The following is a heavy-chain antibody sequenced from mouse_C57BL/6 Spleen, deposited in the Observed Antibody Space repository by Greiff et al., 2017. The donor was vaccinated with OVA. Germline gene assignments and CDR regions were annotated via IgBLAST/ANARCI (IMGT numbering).Heavy chain of an antibody. J-gene: IGHJ3*01. CDR1: GFSLTSYG. Sequence: VQRVESGPGLVQPSQSLSITCTVSGFSLTSYGVHWVRQSPGKGLEWLGVIWSGGSTDYNAAFISRLSISKDNSKSQVFFKMNSLQADDTAIYYCARNGAGSSPWFAYWGQGTLVTVSA. CDR3: ARNGAGSSPWFAY. D-gene: IGHD1-1*01. V-gene: IGHV2-2*01. CDR2: IWSGGST.